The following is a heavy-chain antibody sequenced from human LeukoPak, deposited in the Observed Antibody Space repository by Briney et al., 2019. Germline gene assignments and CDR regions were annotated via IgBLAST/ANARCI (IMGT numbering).Heavy chain of an antibody. V-gene: IGHV3-7*01. CDR1: GFTFSSYW. CDR2: IKQDGSEK. J-gene: IGHJ6*04. CDR3: AGLGITMIGGV. D-gene: IGHD3-10*02. Sequence: GGSLRLSCAASGFTFSSYWMSWVRQAPGKGLEWVANIKQDGSEKYYVDSVKGRFTISRDNAKNSLYLQMNSLRVEDTAVYYCAGLGITMIGGVWGKGTTVTISS.